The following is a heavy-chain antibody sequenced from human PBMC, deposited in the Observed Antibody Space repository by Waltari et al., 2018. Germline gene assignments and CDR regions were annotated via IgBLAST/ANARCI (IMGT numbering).Heavy chain of an antibody. CDR1: GDIFFKYA. CDR2: VIPFRDIT. CDR3: ARGVGPQAINFDY. Sequence: QVQLVQAGAEVKQPGSSVKVSCTASGDIFFKYAGSWLRQAPGQGLEWMGRVIPFRDITNYSQKFQDRVTITADKSTTTIDMELSSLTSDDTGVYYCARGVGPQAINFDYWGQGTLVTVSS. D-gene: IGHD1-26*01. V-gene: IGHV1-69*04. J-gene: IGHJ4*02.